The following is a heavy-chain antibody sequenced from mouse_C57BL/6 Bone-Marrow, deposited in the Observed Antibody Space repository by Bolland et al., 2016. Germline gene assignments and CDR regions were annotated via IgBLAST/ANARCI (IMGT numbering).Heavy chain of an antibody. D-gene: IGHD4-1*01. Sequence: SNGGGSTYYPDTVKGRFTISRDNAKNTLYLQMSRLKSEDTAMYYCARPPGDYWGQGTT. CDR3: ARPPGDY. CDR2: SNGGGST. V-gene: IGHV5-12*01. J-gene: IGHJ2*01.